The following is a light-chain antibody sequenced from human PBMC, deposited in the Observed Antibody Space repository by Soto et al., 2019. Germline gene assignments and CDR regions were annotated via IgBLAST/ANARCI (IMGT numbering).Light chain of an antibody. CDR3: QQRSNWPPLT. J-gene: IGKJ3*01. Sequence: EIVLTQSPATLSLSPGERATLSCRASQSVSSYLAWYQQKPGQAPRLLIYDASNRATGIPARFSGSGSGTDFTLTISSLDPEDFAVYYCQQRSNWPPLTFGPGTKVDI. CDR2: DAS. V-gene: IGKV3-11*01. CDR1: QSVSSY.